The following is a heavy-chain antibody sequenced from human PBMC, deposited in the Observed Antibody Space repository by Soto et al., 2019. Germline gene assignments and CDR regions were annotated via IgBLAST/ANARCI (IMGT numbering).Heavy chain of an antibody. CDR3: AINYGSGSYYKIFDY. J-gene: IGHJ4*02. CDR1: SGSISSSNW. D-gene: IGHD3-10*01. CDR2: IYHSGST. V-gene: IGHV4-4*02. Sequence: QVQLQESGPGLVKPSGTLSLTCAVSSGSISSSNWWSWVRQPPGKGLEWIGEIYHSGSTNYNPSLKSRVTIAVDKSKNQFSLKLSSVTAADTAVYYCAINYGSGSYYKIFDYWGQGTLVTVSS.